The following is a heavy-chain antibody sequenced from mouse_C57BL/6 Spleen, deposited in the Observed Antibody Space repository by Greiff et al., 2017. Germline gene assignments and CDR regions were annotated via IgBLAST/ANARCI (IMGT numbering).Heavy chain of an antibody. V-gene: IGHV14-1*01. J-gene: IGHJ1*03. CDR3: TTDYGSPWYFDV. CDR1: GFNIKDYY. D-gene: IGHD1-1*01. CDR2: IDPEDGDT. Sequence: VQLQQSGAELERPGASVKLSCTASGFNIKDYYMHWVKQRPEQGLEWIGRIDPEDGDTAYAQKFQGKATMTADTSSNTAYLQLSSLTSEDTAVYYCTTDYGSPWYFDVWGTGTTVTVSS.